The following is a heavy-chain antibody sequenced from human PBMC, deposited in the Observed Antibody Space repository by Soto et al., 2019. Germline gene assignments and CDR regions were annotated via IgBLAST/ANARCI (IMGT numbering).Heavy chain of an antibody. CDR3: ARGAPGTFDY. Sequence: GGSLRLSCAASGFSISDYWMHWVRQAPGKGLLWVSRISGSGSYTKYADSVKGRFTISRDNAKNSLYLQMNSLRAEDTAVYYCARGAPGTFDYWGQGTLVTVSS. CDR2: ISGSGSYT. CDR1: GFSISDYW. V-gene: IGHV3-11*06. D-gene: IGHD1-1*01. J-gene: IGHJ4*02.